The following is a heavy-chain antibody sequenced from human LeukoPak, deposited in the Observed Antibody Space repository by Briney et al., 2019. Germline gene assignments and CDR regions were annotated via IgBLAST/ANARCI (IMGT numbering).Heavy chain of an antibody. Sequence: ASVKVSCKTSGYTFTDYYLHWVRQAPGQGLEWMGWISAYNGNTNYAQKLQGRVTMTTDTSTSTAYMELRSLRSDDTAVYYCARSWGYDSSGWEDFDYWGQGTLVTVSS. CDR2: ISAYNGNT. J-gene: IGHJ4*02. CDR1: GYTFTDYY. D-gene: IGHD3-22*01. CDR3: ARSWGYDSSGWEDFDY. V-gene: IGHV1-18*04.